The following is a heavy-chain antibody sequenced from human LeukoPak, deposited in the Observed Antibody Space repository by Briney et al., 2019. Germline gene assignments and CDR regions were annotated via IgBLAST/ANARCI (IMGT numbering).Heavy chain of an antibody. CDR2: ISGSGGST. V-gene: IGHV3-23*01. D-gene: IGHD2-2*01. J-gene: IGHJ4*02. CDR1: GFTFSSYA. CDR3: AKDRLIVVVPAAIVNYFDY. Sequence: GGSLRLSCAASGFTFSSYAMSWVRQAPGKGLEWVSAISGSGGSTYYADSVKGRFTISRDNSKNTLYLQMNSLRAEDPAVYYCAKDRLIVVVPAAIVNYFDYWGQGTLVTVSS.